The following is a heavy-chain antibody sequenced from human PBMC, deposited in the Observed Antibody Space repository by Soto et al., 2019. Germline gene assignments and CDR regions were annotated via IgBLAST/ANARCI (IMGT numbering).Heavy chain of an antibody. CDR1: GYTFTSYG. CDR3: ARGGPHPWFDP. J-gene: IGHJ5*02. CDR2: ISVYNDNT. D-gene: IGHD3-16*01. Sequence: QVHLVQSGPEVKQPGASVKVSCKTSGYTFTSYGISWMRQAPGQGLEWMGWISVYNDNTNYAQNLQGRVTMTTDTSTGPAYMELRSLRSDDTAVYYCARGGPHPWFDPWGKGTLVTVSS. V-gene: IGHV1-18*01.